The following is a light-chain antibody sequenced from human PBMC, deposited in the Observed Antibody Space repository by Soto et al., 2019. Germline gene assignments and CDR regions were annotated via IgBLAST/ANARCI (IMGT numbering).Light chain of an antibody. CDR2: AAS. CDR3: HHFGSSPET. CDR1: QSVASSY. J-gene: IGKJ1*01. Sequence: EVVLTQSPGTLSLSPGERATLSCRASQSVASSYLAWYQHKPGRAPRLLFYAASSRAPGIPDRFSGSVSGTDFTLTISRLQPEDFAVYYCHHFGSSPETFGQGTKVE. V-gene: IGKV3-20*01.